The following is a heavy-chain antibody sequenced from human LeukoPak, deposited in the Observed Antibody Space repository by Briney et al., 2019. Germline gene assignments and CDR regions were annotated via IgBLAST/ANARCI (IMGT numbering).Heavy chain of an antibody. D-gene: IGHD5-18*01. CDR2: IYYSGST. CDR1: GGSISSYY. Sequence: PSETLSLTCTVSGGSISSYYWSWIRQPPGKGLEWIGYIYYSGSTNYNPSLKSRVTISVDTSKNQFSLKLSSVTAADTAVYHCARVDSYGYYFDYWGQGTLVTVSS. CDR3: ARVDSYGYYFDY. V-gene: IGHV4-59*01. J-gene: IGHJ4*02.